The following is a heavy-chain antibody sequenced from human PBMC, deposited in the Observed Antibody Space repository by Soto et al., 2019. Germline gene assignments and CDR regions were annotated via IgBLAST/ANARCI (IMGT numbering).Heavy chain of an antibody. J-gene: IGHJ3*02. CDR1: GFTFSSYA. V-gene: IGHV3-23*01. Sequence: EVQLLESGGGLVQPGGSLRLSCAASGFTFSSYAMSWVRQAPGKGLEWVSAISGSGGSTYYADSVKGRFTISRDNTKNTLYLQMNSLRVEDTAVYYCAKDPVVVVIATPNDAFDIWGQGTMVTVSS. D-gene: IGHD2-21*01. CDR2: ISGSGGST. CDR3: AKDPVVVVIATPNDAFDI.